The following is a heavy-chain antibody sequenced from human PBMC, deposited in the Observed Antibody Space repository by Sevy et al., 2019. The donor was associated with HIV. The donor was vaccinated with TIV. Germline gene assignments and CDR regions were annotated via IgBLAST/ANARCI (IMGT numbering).Heavy chain of an antibody. V-gene: IGHV1-24*01. D-gene: IGHD2-15*01. J-gene: IGHJ4*02. CDR3: ATTREYYQGKSGYFDY. Sequence: ASVKVSCKVSGYTLTQLSMHWVRQAPGKGLEWMGSFDPEDGERISAQKFQGRITMTEDTSTDTAYMDLSSLKSDDTAVYYCATTREYYQGKSGYFDYWGQGALVTVSS. CDR1: GYTLTQLS. CDR2: FDPEDGER.